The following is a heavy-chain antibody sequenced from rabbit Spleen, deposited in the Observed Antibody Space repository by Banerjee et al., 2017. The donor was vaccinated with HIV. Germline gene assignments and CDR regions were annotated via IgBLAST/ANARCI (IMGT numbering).Heavy chain of an antibody. V-gene: IGHV1S40*01. J-gene: IGHJ4*02. Sequence: QSLEESGGDLVKPGASLTLTCTASGFDFSISYWVCWVRQAPGKGLEWIGYINTGTGSTGCASWAKGRFTISKPSSTTVTLQMPSLTAADTATYFCARDLPYAIWGPGTLVTVS. CDR3: ARDLPYAI. D-gene: IGHD3-3*01. CDR1: GFDFSISYW. CDR2: INTGTGST.